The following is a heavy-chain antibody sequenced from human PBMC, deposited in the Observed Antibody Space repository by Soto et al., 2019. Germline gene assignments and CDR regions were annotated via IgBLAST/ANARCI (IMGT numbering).Heavy chain of an antibody. Sequence: GGSLRLSCAASGFTFSIFDMHWVRQARGKGLEWVSAIGAAGDPYYPGSVKGRFTISRENAKNSLYLQMNSLRAGDTAVYYCAKSSSDSLTSFDYWGQGTLVTVSS. CDR2: IGAAGDP. CDR3: AKSSSDSLTSFDY. D-gene: IGHD2-21*02. J-gene: IGHJ4*02. CDR1: GFTFSIFD. V-gene: IGHV3-13*05.